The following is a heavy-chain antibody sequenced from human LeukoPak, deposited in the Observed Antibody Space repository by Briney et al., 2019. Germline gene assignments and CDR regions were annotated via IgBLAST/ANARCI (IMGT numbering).Heavy chain of an antibody. CDR1: GYTFTSYY. Sequence: GASVKVSCKASGYTFTSYYMHWVRQAPGQGLEWMGIINPSGGSTSYADSVKGRFTISRDNAKNTLYLQMNSLRAEDTAVYYCARGSSGSPWGQGTLVTVSS. CDR2: INPSGGST. D-gene: IGHD1-26*01. CDR3: ARGSSGSP. J-gene: IGHJ4*02. V-gene: IGHV1-46*04.